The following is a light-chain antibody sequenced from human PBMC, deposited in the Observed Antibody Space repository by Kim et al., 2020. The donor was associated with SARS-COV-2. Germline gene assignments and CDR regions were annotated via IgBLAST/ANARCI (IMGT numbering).Light chain of an antibody. V-gene: IGKV3-15*01. CDR3: QEHNNWPYT. CDR2: GAS. CDR1: QSVSSK. Sequence: EIVLTQSPATLSVSPGERVTLSCRASQSVSSKLIWYQQKRGQAPRLLIFGASTRATGIPARFSGSGPGTEFTLTISSLQSEDFAVYYCQEHNNWPYTFGQGTKLEI. J-gene: IGKJ2*01.